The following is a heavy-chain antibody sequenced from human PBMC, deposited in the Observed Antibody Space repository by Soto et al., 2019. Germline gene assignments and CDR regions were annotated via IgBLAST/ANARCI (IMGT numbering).Heavy chain of an antibody. CDR2: IGTAGDT. D-gene: IGHD3-10*01. CDR3: ARDTGRNDAFDI. V-gene: IGHV3-13*01. Sequence: GGSLRLSCAASGFTFSSYDMHWVRQATGKGLEWVSAIGTAGDTYYPGSVKGRFTISRENAKNSLYLQMNSLRAGDTAVYYCARDTGRNDAFDIWGQGTMVTVSS. J-gene: IGHJ3*02. CDR1: GFTFSSYD.